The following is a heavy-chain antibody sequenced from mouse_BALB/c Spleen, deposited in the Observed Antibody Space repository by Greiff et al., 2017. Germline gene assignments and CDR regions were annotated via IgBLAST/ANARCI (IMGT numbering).Heavy chain of an antibody. D-gene: IGHD1-2*01. CDR3: TRIPIRYCGAIYAMDY. V-gene: IGHV1S81*02. J-gene: IGHJ4*01. CDR1: GYTFTSYY. CDR2: INPSKGGT. Sequence: VNLVESGAELVKPGASVKLSCKASGYTFTSYYMYWVKQRPGQGLEWIGEINPSKGGTNFTEKFKSKATLTVDKSSSTAYMQLSSLTSEDSAVYYCTRIPIRYCGAIYAMDYWGQGTSVTVSS.